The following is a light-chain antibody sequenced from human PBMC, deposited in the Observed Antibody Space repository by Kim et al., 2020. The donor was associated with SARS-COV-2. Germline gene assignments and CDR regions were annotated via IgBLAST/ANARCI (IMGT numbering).Light chain of an antibody. J-gene: IGLJ3*02. CDR3: AAWDDSLSVWV. Sequence: ELTQPPSASGTPGQRVTISCSGSSSNIGSNYVYWYQQLTGTAPKLLIYRNNQRPSGVPDRFSGSKSGTSASLAISGLRSEDEADYYCAAWDDSLSVWVFGGGTKVTVL. CDR1: SSNIGSNY. CDR2: RNN. V-gene: IGLV1-47*01.